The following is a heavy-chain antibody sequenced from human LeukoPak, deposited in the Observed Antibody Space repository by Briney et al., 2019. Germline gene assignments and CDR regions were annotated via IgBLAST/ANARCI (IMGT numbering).Heavy chain of an antibody. CDR1: GGSITTYY. V-gene: IGHV4-59*01. CDR2: IYNSGSP. J-gene: IGHJ4*02. CDR3: AREGIQLWLQGRYYFDY. D-gene: IGHD5-18*01. Sequence: SETLSLTCTVSGGSITTYYWSWIRQPPGKGLEWIGYIYNSGSPNYNPSLKSRVTISLDTSKNQFSLNLSSVTAADTAVYYCAREGIQLWLQGRYYFDYWGQGTLVTVSS.